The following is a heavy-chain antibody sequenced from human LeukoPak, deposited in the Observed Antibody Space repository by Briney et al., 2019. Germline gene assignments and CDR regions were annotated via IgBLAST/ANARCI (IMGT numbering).Heavy chain of an antibody. J-gene: IGHJ3*02. CDR1: GYTFTSYD. D-gene: IGHD3-22*01. CDR2: MNPNSGNT. CDR3: ARGVHYYDSSGYYDDAFDI. Sequence: ASVKVSCKASGYTFTSYDINWVRQATGQGLEWMGWMNPNSGNTGYAQKFQGRVTMTTDTSTSTAYMELRSLRSDDTAVYYCARGVHYYDSSGYYDDAFDIWGQGTMVTVSS. V-gene: IGHV1-8*02.